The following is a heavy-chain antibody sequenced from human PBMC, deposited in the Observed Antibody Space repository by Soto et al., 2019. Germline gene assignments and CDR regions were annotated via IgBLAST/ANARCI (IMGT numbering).Heavy chain of an antibody. CDR1: GGTFSSYT. D-gene: IGHD3-3*01. CDR2: IIPILGIA. CDR3: AREAGTIFGVVPPYYYYMDV. J-gene: IGHJ6*03. Sequence: SVKVSCKASGGTFSSYTISWVRQAPGQGLEWMGRIIPILGIANYAQKFQGRVTITADKSTSTAYMELSSLRSEDTAVYYCAREAGTIFGVVPPYYYYMDVWGKGTTVTVSS. V-gene: IGHV1-69*04.